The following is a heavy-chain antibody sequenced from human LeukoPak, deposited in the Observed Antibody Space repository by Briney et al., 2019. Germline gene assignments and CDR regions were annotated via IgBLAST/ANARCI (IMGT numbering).Heavy chain of an antibody. CDR2: ISYDGSNK. Sequence: GGSLRLSCAASGVTFSSYAMHWVRQAPGKGLEWVAVISYDGSNKYYADSVKGRFTLSRDNSKNTLYLQMNSLRAEDTAVYYCARDPVVPAARLDYWGQGTLVTVSS. CDR3: ARDPVVPAARLDY. V-gene: IGHV3-30*01. J-gene: IGHJ4*02. D-gene: IGHD2-2*01. CDR1: GVTFSSYA.